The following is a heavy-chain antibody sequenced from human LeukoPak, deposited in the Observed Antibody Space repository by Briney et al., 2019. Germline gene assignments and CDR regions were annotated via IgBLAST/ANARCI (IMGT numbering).Heavy chain of an antibody. CDR1: GFTFSDSA. CDR3: TGRYFDWLY. CDR2: IRSKANNYAT. D-gene: IGHD3-9*01. Sequence: GGSLRLSCAASGFTFSDSAMHWVRQASGKGLGWVGRIRSKANNYATAYAASVKGRFTISRDDSDNTAYLEMNSLKTEDTAVYYCTGRYFDWLYWGQGTLVTVSS. J-gene: IGHJ4*02. V-gene: IGHV3-73*01.